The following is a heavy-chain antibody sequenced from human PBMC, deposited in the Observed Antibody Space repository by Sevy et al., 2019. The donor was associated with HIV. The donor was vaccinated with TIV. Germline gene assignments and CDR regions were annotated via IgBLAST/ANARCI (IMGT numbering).Heavy chain of an antibody. CDR2: ISSSSSYI. D-gene: IGHD1-20*01. CDR1: GFTFSSYS. Sequence: GGSLRLSCAASGFTFSSYSMNWVRQAPGKGLEWVSSISSSSSYIYYADSVKGRFTISRDNAKNSLYLQMNSLRAEDTAVYYCARWRCLTGTVSLDYWGQGTLVTVSS. V-gene: IGHV3-21*01. CDR3: ARWRCLTGTVSLDY. J-gene: IGHJ4*02.